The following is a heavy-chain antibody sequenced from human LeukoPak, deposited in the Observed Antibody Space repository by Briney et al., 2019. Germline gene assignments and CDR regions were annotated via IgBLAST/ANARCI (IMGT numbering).Heavy chain of an antibody. CDR3: ARVRYYYDSSHD. J-gene: IGHJ4*02. Sequence: SETLSLTCTVSGGSISSSTYYWGWIRQPPGKGLERIGNIYYSGSTYYNPSLKSRVTISVDTSKNQFSLRLSSVTAADTAFYYCARVRYYYDSSHDWGQGTLVTVSS. D-gene: IGHD3-22*01. CDR1: GGSISSSTYY. V-gene: IGHV4-39*07. CDR2: IYYSGST.